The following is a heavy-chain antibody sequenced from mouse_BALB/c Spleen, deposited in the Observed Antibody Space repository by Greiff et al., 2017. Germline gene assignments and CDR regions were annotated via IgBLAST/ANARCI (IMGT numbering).Heavy chain of an antibody. CDR1: GFTFTDYY. CDR2: IRYKANGYST. CDR3: AGRTGGYYYAMDY. Sequence: EVKLVESGGGLVQPGGSLRLSCATSGFTFTDYYMSWVRQFPGKALEWLGFIRYKANGYSTKYSASVKGRFTISRDNSQSILYLQMTTLGAEDNSTYYYAGRTGGYYYAMDYWGQGTSVTVSS. V-gene: IGHV7-3*02. J-gene: IGHJ4*01.